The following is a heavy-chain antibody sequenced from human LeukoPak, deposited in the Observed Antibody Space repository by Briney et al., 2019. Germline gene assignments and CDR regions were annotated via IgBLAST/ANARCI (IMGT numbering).Heavy chain of an antibody. CDR2: ISAHNGDT. Sequence: ASVKVSCKASGYTFPSYGISWVRQAPGQGLEWMGWISAHNGDTKYAQKLQGRVTMTTDMSTSTAYMDLRSLRSDDTAVYYCARDTKRGGYCSGGRCYSWFGFWGQGTLVTVSS. CDR1: GYTFPSYG. V-gene: IGHV1-18*01. J-gene: IGHJ4*02. D-gene: IGHD2-15*01. CDR3: ARDTKRGGYCSGGRCYSWFGF.